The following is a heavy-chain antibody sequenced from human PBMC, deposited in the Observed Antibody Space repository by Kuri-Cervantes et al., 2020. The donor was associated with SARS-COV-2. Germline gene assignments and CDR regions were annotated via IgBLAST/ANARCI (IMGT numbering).Heavy chain of an antibody. CDR3: ARSGSYPYYYYYMDV. Sequence: SETLSLTCTVSGGSISNYYWSWIRQPAGKGLEWIGSIYHSGSTYYNPSLKSRVTISVDTSKNQFSLKLSSVTAADTAVYYCARSGSYPYYYYYMDVWGKGTTVTVSS. J-gene: IGHJ6*03. D-gene: IGHD1-26*01. CDR1: GGSISNYY. V-gene: IGHV4-4*07. CDR2: IYHSGST.